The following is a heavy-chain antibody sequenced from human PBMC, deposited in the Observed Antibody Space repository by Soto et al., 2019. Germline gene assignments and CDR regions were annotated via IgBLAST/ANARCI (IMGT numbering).Heavy chain of an antibody. CDR3: ARGGYCSSTSCLYYYYYYGMDV. Sequence: PSETLSLTFAVYGGSFSGYYWSWIRQPPGKGLEWIGEINHSGSTNYNPSLKSRVTISVDTSKNQFSLKLSSVTAADTAVYYCARGGYCSSTSCLYYYYYYGMDVWGQGTTVTVSS. D-gene: IGHD2-2*01. CDR1: GGSFSGYY. J-gene: IGHJ6*02. CDR2: INHSGST. V-gene: IGHV4-34*01.